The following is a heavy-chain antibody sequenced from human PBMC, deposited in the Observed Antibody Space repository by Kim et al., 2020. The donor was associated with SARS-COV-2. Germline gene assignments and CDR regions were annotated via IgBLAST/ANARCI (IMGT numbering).Heavy chain of an antibody. Sequence: SGPTLVKPTQTLTLTCTFSGFSLSTSGVGVGWIRQPPGKALEWLALIYWDDDKRYSPSLKSRLTITKDTSKNQVVLTMTNMDPVDTATYYCARLTGWLSGFQHWGQGTLVTVSS. D-gene: IGHD3-22*01. CDR2: IYWDDDK. CDR3: ARLTGWLSGFQH. CDR1: GFSLSTSGVG. J-gene: IGHJ1*01. V-gene: IGHV2-5*02.